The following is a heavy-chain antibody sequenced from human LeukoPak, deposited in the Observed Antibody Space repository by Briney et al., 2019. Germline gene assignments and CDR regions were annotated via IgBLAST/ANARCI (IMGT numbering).Heavy chain of an antibody. CDR3: ARGPDIVVVVAATPGDYYGMDV. V-gene: IGHV1-2*02. CDR1: GYTFTGYY. CDR2: INPNSGGT. J-gene: IGHJ6*02. D-gene: IGHD2-15*01. Sequence: ASVKVSCKASGYTFTGYYMHWVRQAPGQGLEWMGWINPNSGGTNYAQKFQGRVTMTRDTSISTAYMELSRLRPDDTAVYYCARGPDIVVVVAATPGDYYGMDVWGQGTTVTVSS.